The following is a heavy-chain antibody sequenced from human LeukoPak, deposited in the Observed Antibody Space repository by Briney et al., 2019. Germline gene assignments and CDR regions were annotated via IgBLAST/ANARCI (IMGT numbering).Heavy chain of an antibody. V-gene: IGHV3-30*03. Sequence: GGSLRLSCAVSGFTFSSYGMHWVRQAPGKGLEWVAVISFDGSNKYYAESVKGRFTISRDNSKNTLYLQMNSLRAEDTAVYYCARDVSGYDFSTGYYISELDYWGQGTLVTVSS. CDR3: ARDVSGYDFSTGYYISELDY. CDR1: GFTFSSYG. D-gene: IGHD3-3*01. J-gene: IGHJ4*02. CDR2: ISFDGSNK.